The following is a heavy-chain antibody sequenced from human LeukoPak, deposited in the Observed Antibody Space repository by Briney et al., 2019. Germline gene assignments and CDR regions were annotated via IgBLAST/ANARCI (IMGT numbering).Heavy chain of an antibody. CDR1: GFTFSSYW. J-gene: IGHJ6*03. D-gene: IGHD3-3*01. V-gene: IGHV3-74*01. Sequence: PGGSLRLSCAASGFTFSSYWMHGVRQAPGKGLVWVSRINGDESSTSYADSVKGRFTISRDNAKNTLYLQMNSLRSEDTAVYYCASRNKWSGYCDYYYYYMDVWGKGTTVTVSS. CDR3: ASRNKWSGYCDYYYYYMDV. CDR2: INGDESST.